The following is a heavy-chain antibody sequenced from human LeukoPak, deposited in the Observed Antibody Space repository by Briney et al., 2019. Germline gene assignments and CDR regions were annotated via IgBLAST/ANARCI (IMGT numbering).Heavy chain of an antibody. J-gene: IGHJ3*02. D-gene: IGHD3-10*01. CDR1: GGSISSYY. Sequence: SETLSLTCTVSGGSISSYYWSWIRQPLGKGLEWIGYIYYSGSTNYNPSLKSRVTISVDTSKNQFSLKLSSVTAADTAVYYCARDYGSGSYYNDAFDIWGQGTMVTVSS. CDR2: IYYSGST. V-gene: IGHV4-59*01. CDR3: ARDYGSGSYYNDAFDI.